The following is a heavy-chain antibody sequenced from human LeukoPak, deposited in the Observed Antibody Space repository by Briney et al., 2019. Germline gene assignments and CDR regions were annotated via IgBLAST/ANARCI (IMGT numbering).Heavy chain of an antibody. D-gene: IGHD3-9*01. CDR2: ISGGGGST. CDR3: AKFYDISTGYFDC. Sequence: GGSLGLSCAASGFTFSSYAMSWVRQSPGKGLEWVSAISGGGGSTYYADSVKGRFTISRDNSKNTLYLQMNSLRAEDTAVYYCAKFYDISTGYFDCWGQGTLVTVSS. J-gene: IGHJ4*02. CDR1: GFTFSSYA. V-gene: IGHV3-23*01.